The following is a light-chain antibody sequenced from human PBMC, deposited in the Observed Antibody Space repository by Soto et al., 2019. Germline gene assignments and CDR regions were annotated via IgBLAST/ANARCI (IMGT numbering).Light chain of an antibody. J-gene: IGKJ1*01. CDR2: DAS. CDR1: QNINRW. V-gene: IGKV1-5*01. Sequence: DIQMTQSPSTLSAFVGDRVTITCRASQNINRWLAWYQRKPGKAPILLIYDASSLQGGAPSRFSGSGSGTEFTLTISSLQPDDFATYYCQQYSRHWTFGQGTKVDIK. CDR3: QQYSRHWT.